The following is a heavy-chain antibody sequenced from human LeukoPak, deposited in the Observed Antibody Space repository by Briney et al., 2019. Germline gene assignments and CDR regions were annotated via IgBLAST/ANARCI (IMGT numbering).Heavy chain of an antibody. CDR3: ARDTLEVDGMATINFDY. V-gene: IGHV1-46*01. Sequence: ASVKVSCTASGYTFTSYYMHWVRQPPGQGLEWMGIINPSGGSTSYAQKFQGRVTMTRDTSTSTVYMELSSLRSEDTAVYYCARDTLEVDGMATINFDYWGQGTLVTVSS. CDR2: INPSGGST. CDR1: GYTFTSYY. J-gene: IGHJ4*02. D-gene: IGHD5-24*01.